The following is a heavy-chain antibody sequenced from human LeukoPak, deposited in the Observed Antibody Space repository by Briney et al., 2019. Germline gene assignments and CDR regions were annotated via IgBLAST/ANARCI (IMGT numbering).Heavy chain of an antibody. CDR3: ATPLTGLDY. CDR2: IYSGGDT. V-gene: IGHV3-53*01. CDR1: GFTVSSNY. D-gene: IGHD1-14*01. Sequence: GGSLRLSCAASGFTVSSNYMTWVRQAPGKGLEWVSAIYSGGDTYYADSVKGRFTISRDNSKNTLYLQMNSLRADDTAVYYCATPLTGLDYWGQGTLVAVSS. J-gene: IGHJ4*02.